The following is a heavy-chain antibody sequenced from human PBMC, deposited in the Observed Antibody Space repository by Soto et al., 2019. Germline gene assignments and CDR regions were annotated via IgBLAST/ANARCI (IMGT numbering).Heavy chain of an antibody. Sequence: XGTLSLTCTVSGGSVTNSSYYWGWIRQSPGKGLEWIGSVYYRGRSYSKSSVKSRVTISVDTSKNRFSLSLNSVTASDTAVYFCVSQRTTVPTQAYFDYWGPGALVTVSS. J-gene: IGHJ4*02. V-gene: IGHV4-39*01. CDR3: VSQRTTVPTQAYFDY. D-gene: IGHD4-17*01. CDR1: GGSVTNSSYY. CDR2: VYYRGRS.